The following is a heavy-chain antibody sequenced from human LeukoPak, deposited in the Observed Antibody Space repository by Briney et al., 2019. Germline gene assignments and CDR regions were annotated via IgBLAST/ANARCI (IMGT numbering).Heavy chain of an antibody. J-gene: IGHJ2*01. Sequence: SETLSLTCTVSGDSISSYYWSWIRQPPGKGLEWIGYIYYSGSTHCNPSLRSRVTISVDTSKNQFSLNLTSVTAADTAVYYCATRTGTSSSLMGPSYWYFDLWGRGTLVTVSS. CDR3: ATRTGTSSSLMGPSYWYFDL. CDR2: IYYSGST. D-gene: IGHD4-17*01. V-gene: IGHV4-59*08. CDR1: GDSISSYY.